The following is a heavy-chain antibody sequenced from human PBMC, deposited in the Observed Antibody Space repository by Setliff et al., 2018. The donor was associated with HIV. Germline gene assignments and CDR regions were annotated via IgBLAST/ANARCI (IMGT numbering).Heavy chain of an antibody. CDR1: GGTFSSYT. CDR2: IIPILGIA. Sequence: SVKVSCKASGGTFSSYTISWVRQAPGQGLEWMGRIIPILGIANYAQKFQGRVTITADKSTSTAYMELRSLRSDDTAVYYCARGRLPTGMDVWGKGTTVTVSS. J-gene: IGHJ6*04. D-gene: IGHD4-17*01. CDR3: ARGRLPTGMDV. V-gene: IGHV1-69*02.